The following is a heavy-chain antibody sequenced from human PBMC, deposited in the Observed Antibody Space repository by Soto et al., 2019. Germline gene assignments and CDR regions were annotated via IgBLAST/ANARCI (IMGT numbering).Heavy chain of an antibody. V-gene: IGHV4-59*01. D-gene: IGHD6-13*01. CDR3: ARSIAAEIDY. CDR1: GGSISSYY. J-gene: IGHJ4*02. CDR2: IYYSGST. Sequence: SETLSLTCTVSGGSISSYYWSWIRQPPGKGLEWIGYIYYSGSTNYNPPLKSRVTISVDTSKNQFSLKLSSVTAADTAVYYCARSIAAEIDYWGQGTLVTVSS.